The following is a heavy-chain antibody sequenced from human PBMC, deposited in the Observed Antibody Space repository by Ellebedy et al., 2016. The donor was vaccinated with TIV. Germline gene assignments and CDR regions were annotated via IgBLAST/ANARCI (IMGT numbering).Heavy chain of an antibody. J-gene: IGHJ6*03. CDR3: ARGLRDPGVISHYYYYMDV. CDR2: SNHNGNT. CDR1: GGSFSGYF. Sequence: SETLSLTXGVYGGSFSGYFWSWIRQAPGKGLERIGESNHNGNTNYNPSLKNRVTISVDTSKNQFSLKLSSVTAADTAVYFCARGLRDPGVISHYYYYMDVWGKGTTVTVSS. D-gene: IGHD2-21*01. V-gene: IGHV4-34*01.